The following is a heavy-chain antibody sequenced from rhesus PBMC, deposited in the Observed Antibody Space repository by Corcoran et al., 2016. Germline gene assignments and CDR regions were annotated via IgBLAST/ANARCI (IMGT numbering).Heavy chain of an antibody. CDR3: AKSYGGLQVSLDV. Sequence: EVQLVQPGAEVKRPGESLRHSCKPSGCSFTGGWLSWVRQMPGKGLEWMGSIYPGDSDTRYNPSFQGHVTISADKSISTTYLQWSSLKASDTATYYCAKSYGGLQVSLDVWGRGVLVTVSS. CDR2: IYPGDSDT. CDR1: GCSFTGGW. J-gene: IGHJ5-2*02. V-gene: IGHV5-43*01. D-gene: IGHD5-12*01.